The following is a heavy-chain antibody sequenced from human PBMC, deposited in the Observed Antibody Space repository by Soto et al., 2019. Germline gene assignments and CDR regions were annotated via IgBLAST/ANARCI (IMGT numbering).Heavy chain of an antibody. CDR2: IAYSGDT. J-gene: IGHJ3*02. Sequence: SETLSLTCAVSGASITGADSYWFWIRKPPGKGLEWIGYIAYSGDTYYNPSLRSRVTISADRSENKFSLALKSVTAADTAVYYCAKGPPYYYDLGAFDIWGQGTMVTVSS. D-gene: IGHD3-22*01. CDR1: GASITGADSY. V-gene: IGHV4-31*11. CDR3: AKGPPYYYDLGAFDI.